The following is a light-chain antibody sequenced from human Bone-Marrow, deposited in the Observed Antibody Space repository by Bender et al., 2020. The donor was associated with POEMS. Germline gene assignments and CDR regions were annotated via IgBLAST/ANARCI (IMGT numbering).Light chain of an antibody. CDR2: GTT. CDR1: SSNIGAGYD. J-gene: IGLJ3*02. Sequence: QSVLTQPPSVSGAPGQRVTISCTGRSSNIGAGYDVQWYQQFPGTAPKLLIYGTTNPPSGVPDRFTGSRSGTAASPDIARLQAEEEAEYHCGSYASIHNLVFGGGTKLTVL. V-gene: IGLV1-40*01. CDR3: GSYASIHNLV.